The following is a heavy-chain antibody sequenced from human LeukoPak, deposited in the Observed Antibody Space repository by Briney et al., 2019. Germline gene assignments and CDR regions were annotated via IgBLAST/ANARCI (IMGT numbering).Heavy chain of an antibody. J-gene: IGHJ4*02. D-gene: IGHD3-16*02. Sequence: GGSLRLSCAAPGFTVSSNYMSWVRQAPGKGLEWVSVIYSGGSTYYADSVKGRFTISRDNSKNTLYLQMNSLRAEDTAVYYCARGGYDYVWGSYRYTHFDYWGQGTLVTVSS. CDR2: IYSGGST. CDR1: GFTVSSNY. CDR3: ARGGYDYVWGSYRYTHFDY. V-gene: IGHV3-53*01.